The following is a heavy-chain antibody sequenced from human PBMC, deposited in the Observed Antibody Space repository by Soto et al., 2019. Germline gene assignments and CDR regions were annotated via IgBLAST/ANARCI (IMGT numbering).Heavy chain of an antibody. J-gene: IGHJ5*02. D-gene: IGHD2-2*02. CDR2: IDPHSGGT. V-gene: IGHV1-2*02. CDR1: GYSFTDYY. CDR3: ARGVPTAIHLGWFDP. Sequence: QLVQSGAEVKKPGASVKVSCKASGYSFTDYYIHWVRQAPGQGLEWMGWIDPHSGGTNYAQKFQGRVTMTSDTSITTPYMDLSRLRSDDTAVYYCARGVPTAIHLGWFDPWGQGTLVTVSS.